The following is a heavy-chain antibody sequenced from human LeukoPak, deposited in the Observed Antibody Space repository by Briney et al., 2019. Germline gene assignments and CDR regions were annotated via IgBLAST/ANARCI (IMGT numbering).Heavy chain of an antibody. J-gene: IGHJ4*02. D-gene: IGHD5-18*01. CDR1: GLTFSDYW. CDR3: ARTRAYSYGPE. V-gene: IGHV3-7*01. Sequence: PGGSLRLSCEASGLTFSDYWMTWVRQAPGKGLEWVANIKPDGSEKSYVASVKGRFTISRDNAKNSLYLQMNSLRAEDTAVYYCARTRAYSYGPEWGQGTLVTVSS. CDR2: IKPDGSEK.